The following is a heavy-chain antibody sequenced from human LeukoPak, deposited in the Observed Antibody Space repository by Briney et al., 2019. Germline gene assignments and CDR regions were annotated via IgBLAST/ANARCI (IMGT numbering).Heavy chain of an antibody. J-gene: IGHJ5*02. Sequence: SETLSLTCTVSGGSISSYYWSWIRQSPGKGLEWIGYLYNSGSTNYNPSLKSRVTISVDTSKNQFSLKLSSVTAADTAMYYCAREYCSGGSCYPNWFDPWGLGTQVTVSS. CDR2: LYNSGST. CDR3: AREYCSGGSCYPNWFDP. V-gene: IGHV4-59*01. D-gene: IGHD2-15*01. CDR1: GGSISSYY.